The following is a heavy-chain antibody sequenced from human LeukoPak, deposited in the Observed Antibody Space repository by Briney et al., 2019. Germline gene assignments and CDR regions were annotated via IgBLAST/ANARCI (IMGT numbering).Heavy chain of an antibody. V-gene: IGHV1-69*04. Sequence: SVKVSCKASGGTFSSYAISWVRQAPEQGLEWMGRIIPILGIANYAQKFQGRVTITADKSTSTAYMELSSLRSEDTAVYYCARGDHYYDSSGYYFVPYYYWGQGTLVTVSS. CDR1: GGTFSSYA. CDR3: ARGDHYYDSSGYYFVPYYY. J-gene: IGHJ4*02. CDR2: IIPILGIA. D-gene: IGHD3-22*01.